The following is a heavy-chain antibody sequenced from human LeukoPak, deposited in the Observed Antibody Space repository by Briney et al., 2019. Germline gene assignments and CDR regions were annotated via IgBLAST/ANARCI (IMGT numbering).Heavy chain of an antibody. V-gene: IGHV3-21*01. D-gene: IGHD2-2*01. Sequence: GSLRLSCAASGFTFRSYGMSWVRQAPGKGLEWVSSISSSSSYIYYADSVKGRFTISRDNAKNSLYLQMNSLRAEDTAVYYCARDYCSSTSCHMDVWGKGTTVTVSS. CDR3: ARDYCSSTSCHMDV. CDR2: ISSSSSYI. CDR1: GFTFRSYG. J-gene: IGHJ6*03.